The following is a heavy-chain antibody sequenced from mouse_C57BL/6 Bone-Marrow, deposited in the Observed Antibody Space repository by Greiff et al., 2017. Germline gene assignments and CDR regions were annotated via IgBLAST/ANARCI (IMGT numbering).Heavy chain of an antibody. D-gene: IGHD2-4*01. J-gene: IGHJ1*03. CDR1: GYTFTSYW. CDR2: IDPSDSYT. V-gene: IGHV1-69*01. CDR3: ARNDYDSYWYFDV. Sequence: QVQLQQPGAELVMPGASVKLSCTASGYTFTSYWMHWVKQRPGQGLEWIGEIDPSDSYTNYNQKFKGKSTLTVDKSSSTAYMQLSSLTSEDSAVYYGARNDYDSYWYFDVWGTGTTVTVTS.